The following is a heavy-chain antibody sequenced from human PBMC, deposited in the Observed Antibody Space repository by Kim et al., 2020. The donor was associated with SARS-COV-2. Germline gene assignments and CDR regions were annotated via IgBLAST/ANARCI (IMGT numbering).Heavy chain of an antibody. J-gene: IGHJ4*02. CDR3: AREGAVAGHIDY. CDR2: IYSAGST. V-gene: IGHV3-53*01. D-gene: IGHD6-19*01. Sequence: GGSLRLSCVASGFTVSTNNMNWVRQAPGKGLEWVSLIYSAGSTYYADSVTGRFTISRDNSKNTLYLPMNSLRAEDTAMYYCAREGAVAGHIDYWGQGTLVTVST. CDR1: GFTVSTNN.